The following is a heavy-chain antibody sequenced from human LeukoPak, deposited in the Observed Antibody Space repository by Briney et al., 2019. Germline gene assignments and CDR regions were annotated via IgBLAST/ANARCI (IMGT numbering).Heavy chain of an antibody. V-gene: IGHV4-61*02. J-gene: IGHJ3*02. CDR2: IYTSGST. D-gene: IGHD3-16*01. Sequence: SQTLSLTCTASGGSISRGSYYWSWIRQPAGKGLEWIGRIYTSGSTNYNPSLKSRVTISVDTSKNQFSLKLSSVTAADTAVYYCATSRGSRAFDIWGQGTMVTVSS. CDR3: ATSRGSRAFDI. CDR1: GGSISRGSYY.